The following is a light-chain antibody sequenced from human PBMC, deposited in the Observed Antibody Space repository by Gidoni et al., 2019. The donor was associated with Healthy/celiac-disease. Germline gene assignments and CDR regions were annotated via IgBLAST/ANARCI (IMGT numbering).Light chain of an antibody. CDR3: QQRSNWPPWT. Sequence: IVLTQSPATLSLSPGERATLSCRASQSVSSYLAWYQQKPGQAPRLLIYGASNRATGIPARFSGSGSGTDFTLTISSLEPEDFAVYYCQQRSNWPPWTFXXXTKVEIK. CDR2: GAS. J-gene: IGKJ1*01. V-gene: IGKV3-11*01. CDR1: QSVSSY.